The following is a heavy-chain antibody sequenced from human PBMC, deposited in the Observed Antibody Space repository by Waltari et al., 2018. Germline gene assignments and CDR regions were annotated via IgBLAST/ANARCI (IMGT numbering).Heavy chain of an antibody. CDR3: ARGNNWFDP. CDR1: GFSLSTSGVG. Sequence: QITLKESGPTLVKPTQTLTLTCTFSGFSLSTSGVGVGWIRQPPGKALEWLALIYWDDYKRYRPTLKSRLTITKDTSKNQEILTKTNMDPVDTATYYCARGNNWFDPWGQGTLVTVSS. CDR2: IYWDDYK. J-gene: IGHJ5*02. V-gene: IGHV2-5*02. D-gene: IGHD3-10*01.